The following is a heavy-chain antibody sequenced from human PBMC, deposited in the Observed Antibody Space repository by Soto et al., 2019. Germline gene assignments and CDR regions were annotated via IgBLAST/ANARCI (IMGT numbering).Heavy chain of an antibody. CDR1: GFTFSTYA. D-gene: IGHD3-10*01. J-gene: IGHJ4*02. CDR3: VKGGITMVRGVLFAY. CDR2: ISNNGGST. Sequence: PGGSLRLSCSVSGFTFSTYAMHWVRQAPGKGLEYVSAISNNGGSTYYADSVKGRFTISRDNSKNTLYLQMSSLRTADTAIYYCVKGGITMVRGVLFAYWGQGTPVTVSS. V-gene: IGHV3-64D*06.